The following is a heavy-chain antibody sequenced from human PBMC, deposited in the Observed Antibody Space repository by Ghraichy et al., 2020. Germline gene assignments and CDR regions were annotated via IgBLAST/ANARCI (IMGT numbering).Heavy chain of an antibody. V-gene: IGHV6-1*01. J-gene: IGHJ4*02. CDR3: ARSGSPYSSSWYYFYY. D-gene: IGHD6-13*01. CDR1: GDSVSSKSAT. Sequence: SQTLSLTCAISGDSVSSKSATCTWISQSPSRGLEWLGRTYYRTKWYNDYAVSVKSRITINPDTSKNQFSLQLNSVTPEDTAVYYSARSGSPYSSSWYYFYYWGQGTLVTVSS. CDR2: TYYRTKWYN.